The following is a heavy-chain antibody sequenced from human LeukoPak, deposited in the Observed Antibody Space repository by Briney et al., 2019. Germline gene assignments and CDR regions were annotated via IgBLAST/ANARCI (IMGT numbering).Heavy chain of an antibody. CDR2: ISYDGSNK. V-gene: IGHV3-30-3*01. Sequence: GGSLRLSCAASGFTFSSYAMHWVRQAPGKGLEWVAVISYDGSNKHYADSVKGRFTISRDNSKNTLYLQMNSLRAEDTAVYYCARGRSDSGWYFDYWGQGTLVTVSS. CDR3: ARGRSDSGWYFDY. J-gene: IGHJ4*02. D-gene: IGHD6-19*01. CDR1: GFTFSSYA.